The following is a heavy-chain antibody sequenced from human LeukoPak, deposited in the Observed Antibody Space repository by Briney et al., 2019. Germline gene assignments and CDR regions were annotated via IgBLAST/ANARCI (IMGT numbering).Heavy chain of an antibody. V-gene: IGHV3-74*01. CDR2: IKSDGST. D-gene: IGHD3-22*01. CDR3: ARAPSEIGGYYPEYFRH. Sequence: PGGSLRLSCAASGFTFSSYWTHWVRQAPGKGLVWVSRIKSDGSTNYADSVKGRVTISRDNAKNTLSLQMNSLRAEDTGVYYCARAPSEIGGYYPEYFRHWGQGTLVTVSS. CDR1: GFTFSSYW. J-gene: IGHJ1*01.